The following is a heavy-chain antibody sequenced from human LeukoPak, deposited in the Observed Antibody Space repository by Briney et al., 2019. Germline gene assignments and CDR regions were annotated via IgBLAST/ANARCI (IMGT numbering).Heavy chain of an antibody. CDR2: INPNSGGT. CDR3: ASRDAVAGTDASY. Sequence: GASVKVSCKASGYTFTGYYMHWVRQAPGQGLEWMGWINPNSGGTNYAQKFQGRVTMTRDTSISTAYMELSRLRSDDTAVYYCASRDAVAGTDASYWGQGTLVTVSS. J-gene: IGHJ4*02. V-gene: IGHV1-2*02. CDR1: GYTFTGYY. D-gene: IGHD6-19*01.